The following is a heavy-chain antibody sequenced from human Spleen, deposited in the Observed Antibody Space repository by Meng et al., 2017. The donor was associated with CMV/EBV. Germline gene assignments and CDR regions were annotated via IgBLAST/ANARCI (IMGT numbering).Heavy chain of an antibody. Sequence: GGSLRLSCAASGFTFSTYSMHWDRQAPGRGMEWVAVISYDGSNKYYADSVKGRVTISRDHSKNTLYLQKNSLIAEDTALYYCARDMGLYSDYLYYLDYWGQGTVVTVSS. CDR3: ARDMGLYSDYLYYLDY. CDR2: ISYDGSNK. J-gene: IGHJ4*02. V-gene: IGHV3-30-3*01. CDR1: GFTFSTYS. D-gene: IGHD4-11*01.